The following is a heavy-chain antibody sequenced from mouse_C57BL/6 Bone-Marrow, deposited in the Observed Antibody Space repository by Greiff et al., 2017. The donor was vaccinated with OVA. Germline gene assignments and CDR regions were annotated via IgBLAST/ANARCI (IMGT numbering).Heavy chain of an antibody. J-gene: IGHJ2*01. CDR3: TTRWLLDY. Sequence: VQLQQSGAELVRPGASVKLSCTASGFNIKDDYMHWVKQRPEQGLEWIGWIDPENGDTEYASKFQGKATITADTSSNTAYLQLSSLTSEDTAVYYCTTRWLLDYWGKGTTLTVSS. D-gene: IGHD2-3*01. V-gene: IGHV14-4*01. CDR1: GFNIKDDY. CDR2: IDPENGDT.